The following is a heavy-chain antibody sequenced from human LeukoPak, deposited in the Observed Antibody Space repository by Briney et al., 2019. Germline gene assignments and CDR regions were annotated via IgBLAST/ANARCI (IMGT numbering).Heavy chain of an antibody. CDR2: ISWNSGSI. CDR1: GFTFDDYA. D-gene: IGHD3-22*01. J-gene: IGHJ4*02. CDR3: ASMGYYYDSSGYYRY. Sequence: AGGSLRLSCAASGFTFDDYAMHWVRQAPGKGLEWVSGISWNSGSIGYADSVKGRFTISRDNAKNSLYLQMNSLRAEDTAVYYCASMGYYYDSSGYYRYWGQGTLVTVSS. V-gene: IGHV3-9*01.